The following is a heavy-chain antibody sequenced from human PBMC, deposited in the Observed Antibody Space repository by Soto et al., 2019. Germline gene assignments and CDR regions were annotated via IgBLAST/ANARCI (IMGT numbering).Heavy chain of an antibody. CDR2: IGTAGDT. D-gene: IGHD3-22*01. J-gene: IGHJ6*02. CDR1: GFTFSSYD. V-gene: IGHV3-13*01. Sequence: GSLRLSCAASGFTFSSYDMHWVRQATGKGLEWVSAIGTAGDTYYPGSVKGRFTISRENAKNSLYLQMNSLRAGDTAVYYCARDHSDSTGYRYGMDVWGQGTKVTVSS. CDR3: ARDHSDSTGYRYGMDV.